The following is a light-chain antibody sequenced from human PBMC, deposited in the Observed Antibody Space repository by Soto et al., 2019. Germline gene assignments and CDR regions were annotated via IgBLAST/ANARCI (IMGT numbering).Light chain of an antibody. CDR2: GPS. Sequence: EVLMTQSPATLALSPGVRATLSCRASQSVSTNLAWYQQKPGQAPRLLIYGPSTRATGIPARFSGSGSGTEFMLTISSLQSEDCAVYYCHQCNSWYTFGQWIKLEIK. CDR1: QSVSTN. CDR3: HQCNSWYT. V-gene: IGKV3-15*01. J-gene: IGKJ2*01.